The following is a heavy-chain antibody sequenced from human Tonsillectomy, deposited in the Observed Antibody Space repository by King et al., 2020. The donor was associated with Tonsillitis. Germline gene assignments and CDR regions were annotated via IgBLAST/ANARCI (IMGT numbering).Heavy chain of an antibody. CDR2: ISGDWGST. V-gene: IGHV3-43*02. CDR3: AKDALAYCGGDCGLDV. J-gene: IGHJ6*04. CDR1: GFTFDDYA. Sequence: VQLVESGGGVVQPGGSLRLSWAASGFTFDDYAMHWVRQAPGKGLEGVPLISGDWGSTYYAELVKGRFTISRDNSKNSLYLQMNSRRTEDTALYYCAKDALAYCGGDCGLDVWGKGTTVTVSS. D-gene: IGHD2-21*02.